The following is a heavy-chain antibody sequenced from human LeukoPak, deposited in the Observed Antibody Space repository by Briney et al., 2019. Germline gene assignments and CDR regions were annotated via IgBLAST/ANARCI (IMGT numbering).Heavy chain of an antibody. CDR2: ISSSSSYI. CDR3: ARVFKDGYNWDRGYFDY. CDR1: GFTFSSYS. Sequence: GGSLRLSCAASGFTFSSYSMNWVRQAPGKGLEWVSSISSSSSYIYYADSVKGRFTISRDNAKNSLYLQMNSLRAEDTAVYYCARVFKDGYNWDRGYFDYWGQGTLVTVSS. D-gene: IGHD5-24*01. V-gene: IGHV3-21*01. J-gene: IGHJ4*02.